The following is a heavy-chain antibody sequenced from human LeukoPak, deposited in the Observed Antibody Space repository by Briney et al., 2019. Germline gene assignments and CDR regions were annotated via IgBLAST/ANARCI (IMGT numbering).Heavy chain of an antibody. V-gene: IGHV4-31*03. D-gene: IGHD3-10*01. Sequence: SETLSLTCTVSGGSISSGGYCWSWLRPRQGKGLVWIGNLYYSGSTYYNPSLKSRVTISVDTSKNQFSLKLSSVTAADTAVYYCARDANGSGSSGYYFDYWGQGTLVTVSS. CDR3: ARDANGSGSSGYYFDY. J-gene: IGHJ4*02. CDR1: GGSISSGGYC. CDR2: LYYSGST.